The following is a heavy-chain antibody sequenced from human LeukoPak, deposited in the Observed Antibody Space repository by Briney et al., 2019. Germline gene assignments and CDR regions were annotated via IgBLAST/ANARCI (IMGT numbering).Heavy chain of an antibody. CDR2: ISGSGGST. J-gene: IGHJ4*02. CDR1: GFTFSSYA. Sequence: GGSLRLSCAASGFTFSSYAMSWVRQAPGKGLEWVSAISGSGGSTYYADSVKGRFTISRDNSKNTLYLQMNSLRAEDTAVYYCAKDLQMEYYYDSSGYWEWGQGTLVTVSS. D-gene: IGHD3-22*01. V-gene: IGHV3-23*01. CDR3: AKDLQMEYYYDSSGYWE.